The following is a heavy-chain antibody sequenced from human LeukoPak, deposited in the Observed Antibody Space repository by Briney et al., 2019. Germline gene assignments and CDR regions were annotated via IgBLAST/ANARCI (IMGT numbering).Heavy chain of an antibody. Sequence: PGGSLRLSCAASEFTFSSYWMSWVRQAPGKGLEWVANIKQDGSEKYYVDSVRGRFTISRDNAKNSLYLQMNSLRAEDTAVYYCARDTYYDFWSGYYSGGLDYWGQGNLVTVSS. CDR3: ARDTYYDFWSGYYSGGLDY. D-gene: IGHD3-3*01. V-gene: IGHV3-7*01. CDR1: EFTFSSYW. J-gene: IGHJ4*02. CDR2: IKQDGSEK.